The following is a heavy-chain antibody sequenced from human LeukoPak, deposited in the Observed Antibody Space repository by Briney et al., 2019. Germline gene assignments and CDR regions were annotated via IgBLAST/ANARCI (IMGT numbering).Heavy chain of an antibody. CDR2: IFYSGSA. CDR3: ARGVRVIPSGQWFDP. J-gene: IGHJ5*02. Sequence: SETLSLTCTVPGDSISSGSYYWGWIRQPPGKGLEWIGSIFYSGSAYYNPSLKSRVTVSVDTSKNQFSLKLTSVTAADTAVYYCARGVRVIPSGQWFDPWGQGTLVTVSS. D-gene: IGHD3-3*01. V-gene: IGHV4-39*01. CDR1: GDSISSGSYY.